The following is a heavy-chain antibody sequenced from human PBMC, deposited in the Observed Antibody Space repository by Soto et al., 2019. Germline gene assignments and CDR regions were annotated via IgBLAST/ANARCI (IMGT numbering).Heavy chain of an antibody. CDR1: GGSISSYY. CDR2: VYYSGTT. D-gene: IGHD6-13*01. Sequence: QVQLQESGPGLVKPSETLSLTCTVSGGSISSYYWTWIRQPPGKGLEWVGYVYYSGTTDYNPSLQCRDPITVDPSKYQFSLKVKSVTAADKAIYYCSRARSTWRYFFDYWGQGSLVTVSS. CDR3: SRARSTWRYFFDY. J-gene: IGHJ4*02. V-gene: IGHV4-59*01.